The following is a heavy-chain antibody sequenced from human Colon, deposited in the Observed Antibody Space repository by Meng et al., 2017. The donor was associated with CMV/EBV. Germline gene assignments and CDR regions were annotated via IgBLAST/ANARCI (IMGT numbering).Heavy chain of an antibody. Sequence: QVQLQQSGSGLVMPAPPLSLPCPICGDSVSSNSAAWNWIRQSPSGGLEWLGRTYYRSKWYNDYAVSVTGRITINPDTSTNQFSLHLNSMTPEDTAVYYCARDPGISVVIVFDLGGQGTRVTVYS. V-gene: IGHV6-1*01. CDR2: TYYRSKWYN. J-gene: IGHJ4*02. CDR1: GDSVSSNSAA. D-gene: IGHD3-22*01. CDR3: ARDPGISVVIVFDL.